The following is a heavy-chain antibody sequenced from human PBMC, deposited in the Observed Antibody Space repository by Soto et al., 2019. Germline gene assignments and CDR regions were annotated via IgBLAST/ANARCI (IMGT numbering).Heavy chain of an antibody. V-gene: IGHV4-39*01. Sequence: PSETLSLTCRVSDGSMNSDSSYWGWIRQPPXKGLEWIGVINHSGSTYHNLSLKGRVTMSVDASRNQFSLKLTSMTAADTAVYYCARLGGYVSVGYYYLWDSWGQGTLVTVSS. CDR1: DGSMNSDSSY. D-gene: IGHD3-22*01. J-gene: IGHJ4*02. CDR3: ARLGGYVSVGYYYLWDS. CDR2: INHSGST.